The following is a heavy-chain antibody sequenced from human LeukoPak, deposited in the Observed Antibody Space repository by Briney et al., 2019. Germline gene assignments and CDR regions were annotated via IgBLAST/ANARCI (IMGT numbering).Heavy chain of an antibody. Sequence: ASVTVSFKASVYTFTSYYMHWVRQAPGQGLEWMGWINPNSGGTNYAQKFQGRVTMTRDTSISTAYMELSRLRSDDTAVYYCARAGIAAAGTYNWFDPWGQGTLVTVSS. CDR2: INPNSGGT. CDR1: VYTFTSYY. D-gene: IGHD6-13*01. CDR3: ARAGIAAAGTYNWFDP. J-gene: IGHJ5*02. V-gene: IGHV1-2*02.